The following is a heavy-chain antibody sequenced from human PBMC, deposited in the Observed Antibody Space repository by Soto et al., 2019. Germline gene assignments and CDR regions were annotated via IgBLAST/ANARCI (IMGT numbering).Heavy chain of an antibody. V-gene: IGHV1-8*01. CDR2: MNPYSVNT. D-gene: IGHD1-26*01. CDR3: ARVFTVRRGSGADY. Sequence: ASVKVSCKTSGYTFTSYDIHWVRQATGQGLEWMGWMNPYSVNTGYAQNFQGRVTLTRDTSISTAYMELSSLRSDDTAVYYCARVFTVRRGSGADYWGQGTLVTVSS. CDR1: GYTFTSYD. J-gene: IGHJ4*02.